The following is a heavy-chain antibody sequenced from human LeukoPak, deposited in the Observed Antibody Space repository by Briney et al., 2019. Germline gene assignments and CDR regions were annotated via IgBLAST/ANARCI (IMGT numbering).Heavy chain of an antibody. D-gene: IGHD2-21*02. CDR3: VTWKCADDCFSNWFES. Sequence: PSETLSLTCTVSGASISSSTYYWGWIRQPPGKGLEWIGSIYYSGSTYYNPSLKSRVTISVDTSKDQVSLKLRSVTAADTAVYYCVTWKCADDCFSNWFESWGQGLLVTVSS. CDR2: IYYSGST. CDR1: GASISSSTYY. V-gene: IGHV4-39*07. J-gene: IGHJ5*01.